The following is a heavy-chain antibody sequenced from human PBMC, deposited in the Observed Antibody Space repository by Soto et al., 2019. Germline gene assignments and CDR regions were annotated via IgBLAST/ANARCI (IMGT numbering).Heavy chain of an antibody. CDR3: ARGERFLEWLPYYYYGMDV. Sequence: QVQLVQSGAEVKKPGASVKVSCKASGYTFTSYDMNWVRQATGQGLEWMGWMNPNSGNTGYAQKFQGRVTMTRNTSISTAYMELSSLRSEDTAVYYCARGERFLEWLPYYYYGMDVWGQGTTVTVSS. J-gene: IGHJ6*02. CDR2: MNPNSGNT. D-gene: IGHD3-3*01. V-gene: IGHV1-8*01. CDR1: GYTFTSYD.